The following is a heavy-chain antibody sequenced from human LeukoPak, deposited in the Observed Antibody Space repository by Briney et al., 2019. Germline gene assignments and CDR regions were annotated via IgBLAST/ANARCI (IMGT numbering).Heavy chain of an antibody. CDR3: AKNTGEGNYFDH. CDR1: GYSFTRYW. V-gene: IGHV5-51*01. D-gene: IGHD3-16*01. Sequence: KNGESLKISCKAFGYSFTRYWIGWVRQPPGKGLEWVGIIYPGDSDTRYSHSFEGQVTISADKSIGTAFLQWRSLKASDSAIYYCAKNTGEGNYFDHWGQGSLVTVSS. J-gene: IGHJ4*02. CDR2: IYPGDSDT.